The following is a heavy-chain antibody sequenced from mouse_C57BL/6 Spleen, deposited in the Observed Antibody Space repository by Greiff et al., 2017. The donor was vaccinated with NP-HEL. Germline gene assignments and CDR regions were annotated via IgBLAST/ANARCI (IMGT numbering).Heavy chain of an antibody. CDR2: ISSGSSTI. D-gene: IGHD2-5*01. J-gene: IGHJ4*01. Sequence: EVKVEESGGGLVKPGGSLKLSCAASGFTFSDYGMHWVRQAPEKGLEWVAYISSGSSTIYYADTVKGRFTISRDNAKNTLFLQMTSLRSEDTAMYYCANSNYGFFYAMDYWGQGTSVTVSS. CDR1: GFTFSDYG. V-gene: IGHV5-17*01. CDR3: ANSNYGFFYAMDY.